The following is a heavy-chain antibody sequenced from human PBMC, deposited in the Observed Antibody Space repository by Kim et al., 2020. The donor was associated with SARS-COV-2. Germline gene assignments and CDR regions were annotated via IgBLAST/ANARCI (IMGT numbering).Heavy chain of an antibody. Sequence: YADSVKGRFTSSRDNSKNTLYLQMNSLRVEDTAVYYCARVSGYDDDAFDIWGQGTMVIVSS. CDR3: ARVSGYDDDAFDI. J-gene: IGHJ3*02. V-gene: IGHV3-30*03. D-gene: IGHD3-3*01.